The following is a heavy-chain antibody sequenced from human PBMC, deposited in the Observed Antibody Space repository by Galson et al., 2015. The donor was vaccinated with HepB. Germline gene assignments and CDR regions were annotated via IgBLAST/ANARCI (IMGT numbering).Heavy chain of an antibody. CDR3: TTEGSSGWYGWADY. J-gene: IGHJ4*02. CDR1: GFTFSNAW. Sequence: SLRLSCAASGFTFSNAWMSWVRQAPGKGLEWVGRIKSKTDGGTTDYAAPVKGRFTISRDDSKNTLYLQMNSLKTEDTAVYYSTTEGSSGWYGWADYWGQGTLVTVSS. D-gene: IGHD6-19*01. CDR2: IKSKTDGGTT. V-gene: IGHV3-15*01.